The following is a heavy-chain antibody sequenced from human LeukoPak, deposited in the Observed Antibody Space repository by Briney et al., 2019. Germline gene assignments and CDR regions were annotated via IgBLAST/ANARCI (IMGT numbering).Heavy chain of an antibody. CDR2: IYYSGST. D-gene: IGHD7-27*01. V-gene: IGHV4-39*01. CDR3: ARLWGFDP. Sequence: SETLSLTCTVSGGSFNRSGYYWGWIRQPPGKGLEWIGNIYYSGSTYYNPSLKSRVTISVDTSKNQFSLKLSSVTAADTAVYYCARLWGFDPWGQRNLDTVPS. CDR1: GGSFNRSGYY. J-gene: IGHJ5*02.